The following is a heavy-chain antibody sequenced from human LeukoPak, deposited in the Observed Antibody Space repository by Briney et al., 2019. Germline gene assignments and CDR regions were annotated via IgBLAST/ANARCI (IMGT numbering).Heavy chain of an antibody. Sequence: PGGSLRLSCSASGFTFSSYAMHWVRQAPGKGLEYVSAISSNGGSTYYADSVKGRFTISRDNSKNTLYLQMSSLRAEDTAVYYCVKDRVATIRGDFGYWAREPWSPSPQ. D-gene: IGHD5-12*01. CDR2: ISSNGGST. V-gene: IGHV3-64D*06. CDR3: VKDRVATIRGDFGY. CDR1: GFTFSSYA. J-gene: IGHJ4*02.